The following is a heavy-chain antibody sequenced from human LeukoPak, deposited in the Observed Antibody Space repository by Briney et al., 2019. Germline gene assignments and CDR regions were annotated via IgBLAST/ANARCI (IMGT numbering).Heavy chain of an antibody. D-gene: IGHD4-17*01. CDR1: GDSISSDY. CDR2: IFHSGTT. J-gene: IGHJ6*03. CDR3: ARTRPQDYGTSYMDV. V-gene: IGHV4-59*08. Sequence: SDSLSLTCNVSGDSISSDYWSWIRQPPGKGLEWMGFIFHSGTTDYNPSLQSRATISIDTSRKSFSLKLLSVTAADTAVYYCARTRPQDYGTSYMDVWGTGATVTVSS.